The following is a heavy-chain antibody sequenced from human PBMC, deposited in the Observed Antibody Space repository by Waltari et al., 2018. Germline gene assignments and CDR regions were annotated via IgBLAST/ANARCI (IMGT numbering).Heavy chain of an antibody. CDR2: IDWDDDK. J-gene: IGHJ4*02. CDR3: VHSSVTYYFDY. CDR1: GFSLSTIGMR. V-gene: IGHV2-70*04. D-gene: IGHD2-21*02. Sequence: QVTLKESGPALVKPTQTLTLTCTFSGFSLSTIGMRVSWIRQPPGKALEWLARIDWDDDKFYSTSLKTRLTISKDTSKNQVVLTMTNMDPVDTATYFCVHSSVTYYFDYWGQGTLVTVSS.